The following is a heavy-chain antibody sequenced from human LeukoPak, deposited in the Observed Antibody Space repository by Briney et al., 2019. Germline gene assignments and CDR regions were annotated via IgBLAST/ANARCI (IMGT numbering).Heavy chain of an antibody. D-gene: IGHD3-9*01. V-gene: IGHV1-2*02. J-gene: IGHJ6*03. CDR3: ARRVLLYDILTAYSHSYSYYMDV. CDR2: INPNSGGT. CDR1: GYTFTGYY. Sequence: ASVKVSCKASGYTFTGYYMHWVRQAPGQGLEWMGWINPNSGGTNYAQKFQGRVTMTRDTSISTAYMELSSLRSEDTAVYYCARRVLLYDILTAYSHSYSYYMDVWGRGTTVTISS.